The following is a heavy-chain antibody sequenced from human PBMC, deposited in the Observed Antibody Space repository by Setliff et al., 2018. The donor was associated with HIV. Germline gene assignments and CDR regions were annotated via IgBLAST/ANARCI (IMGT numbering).Heavy chain of an antibody. CDR3: VKNMVRGLGSAYYFDY. D-gene: IGHD3-10*01. CDR1: GFSFSQYG. V-gene: IGHV3-23*01. J-gene: IGHJ4*01. Sequence: GGSLRLSCAASGFSFSQYGMHWVRQAPGKGLEWVSAISGSGGSTYYADSVKGRFTVSRDNSRNTLYLQLTSLRVEDTAIYYCVKNMVRGLGSAYYFDYWGHGTQVT. CDR2: ISGSGGST.